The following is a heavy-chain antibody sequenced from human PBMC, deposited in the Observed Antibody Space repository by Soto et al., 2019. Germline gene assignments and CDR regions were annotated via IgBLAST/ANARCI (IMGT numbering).Heavy chain of an antibody. CDR3: ARADCSGGSCYSNYYYYGMDV. CDR1: GGTFSSYA. J-gene: IGHJ6*02. Sequence: SVKVSCKASGGTFSSYAISWVRQAPGQGLEWMGGIIPIFGTANYAQKFQGRVTITADKSTSTAYMELSSLRSEDTAVYYCARADCSGGSCYSNYYYYGMDVWGQGTTVTVS. V-gene: IGHV1-69*06. CDR2: IIPIFGTA. D-gene: IGHD2-15*01.